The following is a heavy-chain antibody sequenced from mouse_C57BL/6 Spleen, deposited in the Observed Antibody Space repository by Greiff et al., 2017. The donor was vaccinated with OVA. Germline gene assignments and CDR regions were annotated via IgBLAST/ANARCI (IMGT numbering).Heavy chain of an antibody. CDR1: GYAFTNYL. D-gene: IGHD2-3*01. V-gene: IGHV1-54*01. J-gene: IGHJ3*01. Sequence: VQLQQSGAELVRPGTSVKVSCKASGYAFTNYLIEWVKQRPGQGLEWIGVINPGSGGTNYNEKFKGKATLTADKSSSTAYMQLSSLTSEDSGVYFCARRYDYWGQGTLVTVSA. CDR3: ARRYDY. CDR2: INPGSGGT.